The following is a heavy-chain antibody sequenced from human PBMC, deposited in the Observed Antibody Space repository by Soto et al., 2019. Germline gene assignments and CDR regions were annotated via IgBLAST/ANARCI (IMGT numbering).Heavy chain of an antibody. CDR3: ARGGEHLRSYYYYGMDV. Sequence: QVQLVESGGGVVQPGRSLRLSCAASGFTFSSYAMHWVRQAPGKGLEWVAVISYDGSNKYYADSVKGRFTISRDNSXNXXYLQMNSLRAEDTAVYYCARGGEHLRSYYYYGMDVWGQGTTVTVSS. CDR2: ISYDGSNK. J-gene: IGHJ6*02. V-gene: IGHV3-30-3*01. CDR1: GFTFSSYA. D-gene: IGHD1-26*01.